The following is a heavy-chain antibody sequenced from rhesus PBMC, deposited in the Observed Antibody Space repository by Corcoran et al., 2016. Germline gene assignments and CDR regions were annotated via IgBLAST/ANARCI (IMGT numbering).Heavy chain of an antibody. CDR3: ARSPIVGRVRSYFDD. J-gene: IGHJ4*01. CDR1: GGSISSNY. D-gene: IGHD5-24*01. Sequence: QVQLQESGPGPVKPSETLSLTCAVSGGSISSNYGSRISQPPGKGLEWMGYIYGSSGSTYYNPSLKIRVTISTDTSKNQFSLRLSSVTAADTAVYYCARSPIVGRVRSYFDDWGQGVLVTVSS. CDR2: IYGSSGST. V-gene: IGHV4-160*01.